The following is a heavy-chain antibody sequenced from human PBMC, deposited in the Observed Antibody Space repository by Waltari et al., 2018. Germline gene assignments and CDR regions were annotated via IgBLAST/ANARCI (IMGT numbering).Heavy chain of an antibody. D-gene: IGHD1-26*01. CDR3: ARSPGSGRYHFEY. Sequence: QVQLQESGPGLVKPSETLSLTCAVSGYSIRSGYYWGWIRQPPGKGLEWISCIYQSGSTSYSPSLKSRVTISVDTSKNQFSRKLSSVTAADTAIYYCARSPGSGRYHFEYWGQGTLVTVSS. V-gene: IGHV4-38-2*01. CDR2: IYQSGST. CDR1: GYSIRSGYY. J-gene: IGHJ4*02.